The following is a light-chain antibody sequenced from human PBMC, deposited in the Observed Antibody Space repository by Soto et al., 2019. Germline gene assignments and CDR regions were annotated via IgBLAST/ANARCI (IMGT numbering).Light chain of an antibody. Sequence: DIVMTQSPLSLIVTPGEPASISCRSNQSLVHSDGIAYFSWFQQRPGRSPRRLIYKVSNRDSGVPARFSGSGSGTDFALKISRVEAEDVGVYYCMQGTHWPITFGQGTRLEIK. CDR2: KVS. J-gene: IGKJ5*01. CDR3: MQGTHWPIT. CDR1: QSLVHSDGIAY. V-gene: IGKV2-30*02.